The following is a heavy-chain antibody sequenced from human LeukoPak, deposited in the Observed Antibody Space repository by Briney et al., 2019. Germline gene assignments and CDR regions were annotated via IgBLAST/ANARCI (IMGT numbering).Heavy chain of an antibody. CDR1: GGSISSYY. CDR3: ARGPYCSGGSCYGYFDY. CDR2: IYYSGST. D-gene: IGHD2-15*01. Sequence: SETLSLTCTVSGGSISSYYWSWIRQPPGKGLEWIGDIYYSGSTNYNPSLTSRVTISVDTSKNQFSLKLSSVTAADTAVYYCARGPYCSGGSCYGYFDYWGQGTLVTVSS. V-gene: IGHV4-59*01. J-gene: IGHJ4*02.